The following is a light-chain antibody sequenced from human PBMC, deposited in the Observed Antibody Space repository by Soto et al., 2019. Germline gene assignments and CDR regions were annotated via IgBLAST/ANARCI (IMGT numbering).Light chain of an antibody. Sequence: QSVLTQPPSASGSPGQSVTLSCTGTSSDVGAYSYVSWYQQHPGKAPKLMIYEVSKRPSGVPDRFSGSKSGNTASLTVSGLQAEDEDDYYCSSYAGSNNFVVFGGGTKLTVL. CDR2: EVS. V-gene: IGLV2-8*01. CDR1: SSDVGAYSY. CDR3: SSYAGSNNFVV. J-gene: IGLJ2*01.